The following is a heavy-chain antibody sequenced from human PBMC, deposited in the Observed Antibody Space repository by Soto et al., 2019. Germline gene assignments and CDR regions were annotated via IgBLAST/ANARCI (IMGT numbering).Heavy chain of an antibody. J-gene: IGHJ6*02. V-gene: IGHV1-69*13. CDR2: IIPIFGTA. D-gene: IGHD3-16*02. CDR1: GGTFSSYA. Sequence: SVKVSCKASGGTFSSYAISWVRQAPGQGLEWMGGIIPIFGTANYAQKFQGRVTITADESTSTAYMELSSLRSEDTAVYYCARVVPSRYYYYYYGMDVWGQGTTVTVSS. CDR3: ARVVPSRYYYYYYGMDV.